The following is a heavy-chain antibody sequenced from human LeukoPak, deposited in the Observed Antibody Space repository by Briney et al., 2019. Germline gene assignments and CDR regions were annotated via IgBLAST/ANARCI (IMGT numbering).Heavy chain of an antibody. CDR2: ISWNSGSI. CDR3: AKGYYYDSSGYYSLIGDAFDI. D-gene: IGHD3-22*01. Sequence: GRSLRLSCAASGFTFDDYAMHWVRQAPGKGLEWVSGISWNSGSIGYADSVKGRFTISRDNAKNSLYLQMNSLRAEDMALYYCAKGYYYDSSGYYSLIGDAFDIWAKGQWSPSLQ. J-gene: IGHJ3*02. CDR1: GFTFDDYA. V-gene: IGHV3-9*03.